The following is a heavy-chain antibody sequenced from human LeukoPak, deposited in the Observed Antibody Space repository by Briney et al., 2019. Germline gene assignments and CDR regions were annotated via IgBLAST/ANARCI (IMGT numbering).Heavy chain of an antibody. Sequence: GGSVRLSCAASGFTFTIYDMSWVRQAPGKGLEWVAALSGNGVYTYYADSVMGRFTISRDNSRNTLFLEMNSLRAEDTAVYYCAKLPHAAGDHSYIEVWGKGTTVTVSS. CDR3: AKLPHAAGDHSYIEV. CDR2: LSGNGVYT. J-gene: IGHJ6*03. V-gene: IGHV3-23*01. CDR1: GFTFTIYD. D-gene: IGHD2-21*02.